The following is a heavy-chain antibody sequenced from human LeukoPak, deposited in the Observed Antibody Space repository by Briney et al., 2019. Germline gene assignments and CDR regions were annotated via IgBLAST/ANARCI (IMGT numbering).Heavy chain of an antibody. CDR1: GFTFNSFW. CDR3: ARGGSGSGYHYYYYYMDV. V-gene: IGHV3-74*01. CDR2: INSDGIRT. Sequence: PGRSLRLSCAASGFTFNSFWMYWVRQVPGKGLLWVARINSDGIRTSHADSVQGRFTISRDNANNTLYLQMNSLRVEDTAVYYCARGGSGSGYHYYYYYMDVWGKGTTVTISS. D-gene: IGHD3-22*01. J-gene: IGHJ6*03.